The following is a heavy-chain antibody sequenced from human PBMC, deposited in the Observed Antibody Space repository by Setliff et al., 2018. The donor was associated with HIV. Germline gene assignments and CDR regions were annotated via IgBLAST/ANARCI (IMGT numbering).Heavy chain of an antibody. J-gene: IGHJ3*02. Sequence: GASVKVSCKASGYNFTNYGIGWVRQAPGQGLEYLGWIGTYSGNKDYAQSVQGRVTMTEDTSTDTAFMELSGLTSEDTAVYYCARDRGVYCRSTNCYSPVDAFDIWGQGTMVTVSS. V-gene: IGHV1-18*01. CDR1: GYNFTNYG. CDR2: IGTYSGNK. D-gene: IGHD2-2*01. CDR3: ARDRGVYCRSTNCYSPVDAFDI.